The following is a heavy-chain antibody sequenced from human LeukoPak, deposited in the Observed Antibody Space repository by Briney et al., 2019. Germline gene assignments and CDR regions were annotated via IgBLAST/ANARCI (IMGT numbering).Heavy chain of an antibody. CDR2: INPSGGST. J-gene: IGHJ4*02. V-gene: IGHV1-46*01. CDR3: ARDYVWGSYRLGFDY. D-gene: IGHD3-16*02. Sequence: ASVKVSCKASGYTFTSYYMHWVRQAPGQGLERMGIINPSGGSTSYAQKFQGRVTMTRDTSTSTVYMELSSLGSEDTAVYYCARDYVWGSYRLGFDYWGQGTLVTVSS. CDR1: GYTFTSYY.